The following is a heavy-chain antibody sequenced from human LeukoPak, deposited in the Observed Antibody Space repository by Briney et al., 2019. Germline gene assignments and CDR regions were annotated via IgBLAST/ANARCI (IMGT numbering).Heavy chain of an antibody. Sequence: PGGSLRLSCAASGFTFSSYWMHWVRQAPGKGLVWVSPINPDGTVTTYADSVKGRFTISRDNAKNTLYLEMNSLRAEDTAVYYCARGIYSVKDWGQGTLVTVSS. D-gene: IGHD5/OR15-5a*01. J-gene: IGHJ4*02. CDR1: GFTFSSYW. V-gene: IGHV3-74*01. CDR3: ARGIYSVKD. CDR2: INPDGTVT.